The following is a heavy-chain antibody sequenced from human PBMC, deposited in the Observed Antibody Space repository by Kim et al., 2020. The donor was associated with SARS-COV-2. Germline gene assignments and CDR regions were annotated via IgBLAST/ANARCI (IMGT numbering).Heavy chain of an antibody. D-gene: IGHD3-16*01. CDR2: ITKSSATI. J-gene: IGHJ3*02. Sequence: GGSLRLSCATSGFTFSAYDMNWVRQAPGKGLEWLSFITKSSATIYYADSVQGRFTISIDNAKNSLYLQMNSLRDEDTALYYCVRDRMGGAFDIWGQGTMVTVSS. CDR1: GFTFSAYD. CDR3: VRDRMGGAFDI. V-gene: IGHV3-48*02.